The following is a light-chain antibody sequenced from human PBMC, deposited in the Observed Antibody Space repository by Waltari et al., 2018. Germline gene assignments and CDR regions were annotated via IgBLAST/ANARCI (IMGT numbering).Light chain of an antibody. CDR3: QQYDNWPLT. CDR2: DTY. V-gene: IGKV3-15*01. Sequence: ETVMTQSPATLPVYPGERATLPCRASQRIKNNLAWYQQKGGQAPRLLLFDTYTRATGISARFSGSGYGTEFTLTISSLQSEDFAVYYCQQYDNWPLTFGQGTRLDIK. CDR1: QRIKNN. J-gene: IGKJ5*01.